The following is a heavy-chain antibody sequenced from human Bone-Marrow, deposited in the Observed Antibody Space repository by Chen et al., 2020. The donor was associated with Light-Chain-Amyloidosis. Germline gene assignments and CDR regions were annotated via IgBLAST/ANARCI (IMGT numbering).Heavy chain of an antibody. D-gene: IGHD3-9*01. CDR1: GGSFSGYY. CDR3: ARGHTRGYYDILTGQGQGDAFDI. V-gene: IGHV4-34*01. Sequence: QVQLQQWGAGLLKPSETLSLTCAVYGGSFSGYYWSWIRQPPGKGLEWIGEINHSGSTNYNPSLKSRVTISVDTSKNQFSLKLSSVTAADTAVYYCARGHTRGYYDILTGQGQGDAFDIWGQGTMVTVSS. J-gene: IGHJ3*02. CDR2: INHSGST.